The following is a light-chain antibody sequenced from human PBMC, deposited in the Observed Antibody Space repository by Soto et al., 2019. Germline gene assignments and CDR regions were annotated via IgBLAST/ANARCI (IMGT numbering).Light chain of an antibody. CDR1: QTVRNNY. CDR3: QQFSSYPLT. V-gene: IGKV3-20*01. CDR2: DAS. Sequence: EFVLTQSPGTLSLSPGERANLSCRASQTVRNNYLAWYQQKPGQAPRLLIYDASSWATGIPDRFSGRWSGTDLTLPISRLEPEDFAVYYCQQFSSYPLTFGGGTKVDIK. J-gene: IGKJ4*01.